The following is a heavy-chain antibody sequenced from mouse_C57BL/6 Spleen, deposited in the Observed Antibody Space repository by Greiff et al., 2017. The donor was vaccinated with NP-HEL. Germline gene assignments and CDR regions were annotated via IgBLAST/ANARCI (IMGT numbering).Heavy chain of an antibody. CDR1: GYSITSGYY. V-gene: IGHV3-6*01. CDR2: ISYDGSN. CDR3: ARDDPGRYFDV. Sequence: DVKLQESGPGLVKPSQSLSLTCSVTGYSITSGYYWNWIRQFPGNKLEWMGYISYDGSNNYNPSLKNRISITRDTSKNQFFLKLNSVTTEDTATYYCARDDPGRYFDVWGTGTTVTVSS. J-gene: IGHJ1*03.